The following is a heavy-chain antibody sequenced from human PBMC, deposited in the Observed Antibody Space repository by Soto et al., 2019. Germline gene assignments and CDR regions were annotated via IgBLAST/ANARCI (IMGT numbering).Heavy chain of an antibody. CDR1: GGTFSSYA. CDR2: IIHIFGTP. CDR3: VIFKGLVLGLNWFDP. D-gene: IGHD6-19*01. V-gene: IGHV1-69*01. Sequence: QVQLVQSGAEVKKPGSSVKVSCKASGGTFSSYAISWVRQAPGQGLEWMGGIIHIFGTPNYAQKFQGRVTITADESTSKAYMELSSLRSEDTAVYYCVIFKGLVLGLNWFDPWGQGTLVTVSS. J-gene: IGHJ5*02.